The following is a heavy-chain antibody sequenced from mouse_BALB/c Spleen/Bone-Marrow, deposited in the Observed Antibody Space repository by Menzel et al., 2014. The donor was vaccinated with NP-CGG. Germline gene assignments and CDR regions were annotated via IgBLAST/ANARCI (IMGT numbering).Heavy chain of an antibody. CDR2: ISYSGST. Sequence: VQLKDSGPSLVKPSQTLSLTCSVTGDSITSGYWYWIRKFPGNKLEYMGYISYSGSTYYNPSLKSRISITRDTSKNQYYLQLNSVTTEDTATYYCARGEGSSYNYAMDYWGQGTSVTVSS. D-gene: IGHD1-1*01. V-gene: IGHV3-8*02. J-gene: IGHJ4*01. CDR3: ARGEGSSYNYAMDY. CDR1: GDSITSGY.